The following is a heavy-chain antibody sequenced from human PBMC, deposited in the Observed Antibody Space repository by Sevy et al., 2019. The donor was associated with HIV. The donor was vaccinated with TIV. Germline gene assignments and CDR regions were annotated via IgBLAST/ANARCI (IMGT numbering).Heavy chain of an antibody. V-gene: IGHV3-30*18. CDR1: GFNLSNYG. D-gene: IGHD3-3*01. Sequence: GGSLRLSCAASGFNLSNYGMHWVRQAPGKGLEWVAVISYDGSNKYYADSVKGRFTISRDNSKNTLYLQMNSLRAEDTAVYYCAKDGVTIFGVATNRFDYWGQGALVTVSS. J-gene: IGHJ4*02. CDR3: AKDGVTIFGVATNRFDY. CDR2: ISYDGSNK.